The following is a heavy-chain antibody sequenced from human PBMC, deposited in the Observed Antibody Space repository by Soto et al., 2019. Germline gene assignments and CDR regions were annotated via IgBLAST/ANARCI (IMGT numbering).Heavy chain of an antibody. CDR3: ARWVEVSLDYFDS. J-gene: IGHJ4*02. D-gene: IGHD1-20*01. CDR2: IYHSGRT. CDR1: GGSMSNGYYY. V-gene: IGHV4-31*03. Sequence: QVQLQESGPGLVKPSQTLSLTCIVSGGSMSNGYYYWSWVRQNPGKGLEWIGHIYHSGRTYYNPSLKSRVGILVDTSKNQFSLNLNSVTAADTAVYYCARWVEVSLDYFDSWGQGTPVTVSS.